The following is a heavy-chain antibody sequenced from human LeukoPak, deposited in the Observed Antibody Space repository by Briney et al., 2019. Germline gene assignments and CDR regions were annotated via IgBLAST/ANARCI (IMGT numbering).Heavy chain of an antibody. D-gene: IGHD5-24*01. Sequence: SETLSLTCTVSGGSISSSRYYWGWIRHPPGKGLEWIGNIYYSESTYYNPSLKSRVTISVDTSKNQFSLKLSSVTAADTAVYYCAKQRRDGYNYFDYWGQGTLVTVSS. V-gene: IGHV4-39*01. CDR1: GGSISSSRYY. CDR3: AKQRRDGYNYFDY. J-gene: IGHJ4*02. CDR2: IYYSEST.